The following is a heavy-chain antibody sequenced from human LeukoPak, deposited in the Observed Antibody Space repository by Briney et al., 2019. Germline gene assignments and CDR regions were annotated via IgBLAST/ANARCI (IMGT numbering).Heavy chain of an antibody. J-gene: IGHJ3*02. Sequence: GGSLRLSCAASGFTFSTYSMNWVRQAPGKGLEWVSVIYSGGSTYYADSVKGRFTISRHNSKNTLYLQMNSLRAEDTAVYYCARTPGWLQGAFDIWGQGTMVTVSS. V-gene: IGHV3-53*04. CDR3: ARTPGWLQGAFDI. CDR1: GFTFSTYS. D-gene: IGHD5-18*01. CDR2: IYSGGST.